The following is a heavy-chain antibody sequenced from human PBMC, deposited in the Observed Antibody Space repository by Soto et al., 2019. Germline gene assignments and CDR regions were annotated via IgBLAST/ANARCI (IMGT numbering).Heavy chain of an antibody. D-gene: IGHD6-13*01. CDR2: ISSSSSTI. CDR1: GFTFSSYS. V-gene: IGHV3-48*02. J-gene: IGHJ5*02. CDR3: ARDRPYSSSWYRWFDP. Sequence: EVQLVESGGGLVQPGGSLRLSCAASGFTFSSYSMNWVRKAPGKGLEWVSYISSSSSTIYYADSVKGRFTISRDNAKNSLYLQMNSLRDEDTAVYYCARDRPYSSSWYRWFDPWGQGTLVTVSS.